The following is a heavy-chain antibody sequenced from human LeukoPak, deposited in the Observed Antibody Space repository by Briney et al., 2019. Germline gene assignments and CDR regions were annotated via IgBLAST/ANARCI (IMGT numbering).Heavy chain of an antibody. Sequence: GGSLRLSCAASGFTFSSYSMTWVRQAPGKGLEWVSSISSSSSYIYYADSVKGRFTISRDNAKNSLYLQMNSLRAEDTAVYYCARGLGRRGYNWFDPWGQGTLVTVSS. V-gene: IGHV3-21*01. CDR2: ISSSSSYI. CDR3: ARGLGRRGYNWFDP. J-gene: IGHJ5*02. CDR1: GFTFSSYS. D-gene: IGHD3-22*01.